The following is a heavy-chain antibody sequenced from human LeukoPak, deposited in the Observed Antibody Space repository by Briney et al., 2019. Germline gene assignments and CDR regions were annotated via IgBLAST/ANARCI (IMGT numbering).Heavy chain of an antibody. CDR1: GYTFNRHG. CDR2: ISAYNGDT. V-gene: IGHV1-18*01. J-gene: IGHJ4*02. CDR3: ARDPYYYDSSGYYGEGFDY. D-gene: IGHD3-22*01. Sequence: GASVKVSCKASGYTFNRHGIVWVRQAPGQGLEWMGWISAYNGDTIFAQKFQGRVTMTKDTSSSTAYMELRSLRSDDTAVYYCARDPYYYDSSGYYGEGFDYWGQGTLVTVSS.